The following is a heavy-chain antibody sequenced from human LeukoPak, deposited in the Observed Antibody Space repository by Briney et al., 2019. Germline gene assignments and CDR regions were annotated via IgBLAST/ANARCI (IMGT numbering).Heavy chain of an antibody. J-gene: IGHJ3*02. CDR1: GGSISSYY. CDR2: IYYSGST. V-gene: IGHV4-59*01. CDR3: ARGGDGYSFFDI. D-gene: IGHD5-24*01. Sequence: ASETLSLTCTGSGGSISSYYWSWIRQPPGKGLEWIGYIYYSGSTNYNPSLKSRVTISVAKSKNQFSLKLSSVTAADTAVYSCARGGDGYSFFDIWGQGTMVTVSS.